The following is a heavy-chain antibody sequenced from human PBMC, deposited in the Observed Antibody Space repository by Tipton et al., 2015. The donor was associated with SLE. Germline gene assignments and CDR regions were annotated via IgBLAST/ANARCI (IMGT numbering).Heavy chain of an antibody. J-gene: IGHJ2*01. CDR1: GYTFTSYG. CDR2: FSAYNGNT. Sequence: QLVQSGAEVKKPGASVKVSCKASGYTFTSYGISWVRQAPGQGLEWMGWFSAYNGNTNYAQKLQGRVTMTTDTSTSTAHMELRSLRSDDTAVYYCARHRYRSSWYRGYFDLWGRVTLVSVSS. V-gene: IGHV1-18*01. D-gene: IGHD6-13*01. CDR3: ARHRYRSSWYRGYFDL.